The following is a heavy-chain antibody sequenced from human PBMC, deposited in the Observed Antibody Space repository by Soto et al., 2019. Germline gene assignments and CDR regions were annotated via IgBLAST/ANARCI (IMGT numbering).Heavy chain of an antibody. V-gene: IGHV4-39*01. CDR3: ARKLDYYGSGSQRFYYYYGMDV. Sequence: SETLSLTCTVSGGSISSSSYYWSWIRQPPGKGLEWIGSIYYRGSTYYNPSLKSRVTISVDTSKNQFSLKLSSVTAADTAAYYCARKLDYYGSGSQRFYYYYGMDVWGQGTTVTVSS. D-gene: IGHD3-10*01. CDR1: GGSISSSSYY. CDR2: IYYRGST. J-gene: IGHJ6*02.